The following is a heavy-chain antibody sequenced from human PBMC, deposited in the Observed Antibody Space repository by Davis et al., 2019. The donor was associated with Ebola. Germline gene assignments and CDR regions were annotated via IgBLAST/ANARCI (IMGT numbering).Heavy chain of an antibody. J-gene: IGHJ6*02. CDR1: GFTFSSYS. CDR2: ISSSSSYI. Sequence: PGGSLRLSCAASGFTFSSYSMNWVRQAPGKGLEWVSSISSSSSYIYYADSVKGRFTISRDNAKNSLYLQMNSLRAEDTAVYYCASLNIVVVPAATGIAMDVWGQGTTVTVSS. D-gene: IGHD2-2*01. V-gene: IGHV3-21*01. CDR3: ASLNIVVVPAATGIAMDV.